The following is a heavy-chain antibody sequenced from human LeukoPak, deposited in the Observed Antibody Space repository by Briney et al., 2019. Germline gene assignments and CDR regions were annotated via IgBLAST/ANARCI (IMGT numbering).Heavy chain of an antibody. CDR1: GGSISSSSYY. Sequence: SSETLSLTCTVSGGSISSSSYYWGWIRQPPGKGLEWIGSIYYSGSTYYSPSLKSRVTISVDTSKNQFSLKLSSVTAADTAVYYCARDRTVVVVAATPPTGFDPWGQGTLVTVSS. J-gene: IGHJ5*02. CDR2: IYYSGST. V-gene: IGHV4-39*07. CDR3: ARDRTVVVVAATPPTGFDP. D-gene: IGHD2-15*01.